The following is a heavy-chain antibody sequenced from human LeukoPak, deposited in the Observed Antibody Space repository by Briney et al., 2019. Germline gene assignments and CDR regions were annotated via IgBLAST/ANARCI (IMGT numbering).Heavy chain of an antibody. D-gene: IGHD3-16*01. V-gene: IGHV3-21*06. CDR3: VRDLWARGETTAIGPCVP. J-gene: IGHJ5*02. CDR1: GRSIKLYM. CDR2: ISDIGGHI. Sequence: PGGSLRLSCAASGRSIKLYMMNWVRQAPGKGLEWISSISDIGGHIYYADSVKGRFTISRDNARNSLSLQMSNLGVEDTAVYYCVRDLWARGETTAIGPCVPWGQGTLVSVSS.